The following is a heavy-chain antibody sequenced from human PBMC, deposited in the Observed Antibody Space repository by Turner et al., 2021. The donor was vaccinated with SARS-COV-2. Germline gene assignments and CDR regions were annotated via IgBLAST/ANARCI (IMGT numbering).Heavy chain of an antibody. J-gene: IGHJ5*02. D-gene: IGHD6-13*01. CDR3: AKDLRQLDWFDH. CDR1: GFPFSRYG. Sequence: VQLVESGGGVVQPGRSLRLSCAACGFPFSRYGMHGVRQARGKGLEWVAVISCDGSNKYDAASVKGLFTTTRDNSKNPLYLQMNSLGAEDTVVYYWAKDLRQLDWFDHWGQGTLVTVSS. CDR2: ISCDGSNK. V-gene: IGHV3-30*18.